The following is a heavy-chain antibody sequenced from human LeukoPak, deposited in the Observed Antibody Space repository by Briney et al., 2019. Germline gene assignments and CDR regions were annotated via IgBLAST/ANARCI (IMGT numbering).Heavy chain of an antibody. CDR3: ARGMIPILYAEYFQH. V-gene: IGHV1-2*02. J-gene: IGHJ1*01. CDR2: INPNSGGT. D-gene: IGHD3-16*01. Sequence: ASVKVSCKASGYTFTSYGITWVRQAPGQGLEWMGWINPNSGGTNYAQKFQGRVTMTRDTSISTAYMELSRLRSDDTAVYYCARGMIPILYAEYFQHWGQGTLVTVSS. CDR1: GYTFTSYG.